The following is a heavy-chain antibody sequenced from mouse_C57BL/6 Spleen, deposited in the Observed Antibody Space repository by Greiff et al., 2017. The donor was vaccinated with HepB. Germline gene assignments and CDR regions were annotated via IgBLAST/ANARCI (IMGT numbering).Heavy chain of an antibody. V-gene: IGHV3-1*01. CDR1: GYSITSGYD. J-gene: IGHJ2*01. Sequence: DVKLVESGPGMVKPSQSLSLTCTVTGYSITSGYDWHWIRHFPGNKLEWMGYISYSGSTNYNPSLKSRISITHDTSKNHFFLKLNSVTTEDTATYYCAREGGYGFDYWGQGTTLTVSS. D-gene: IGHD2-2*01. CDR3: AREGGYGFDY. CDR2: ISYSGST.